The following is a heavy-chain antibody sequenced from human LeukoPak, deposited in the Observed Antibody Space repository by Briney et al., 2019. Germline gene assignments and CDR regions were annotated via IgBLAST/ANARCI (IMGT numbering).Heavy chain of an antibody. Sequence: SVKVSCKASGGTFSSYAISWVRQAPGQGLEWMGRIIPILGIANYAQKFQGRVTITADKSTSTAYMELSSLRSEDTAVYYCARDGPRIAAAAPPGGDYWGQGTLVTVSS. CDR2: IIPILGIA. J-gene: IGHJ4*02. D-gene: IGHD6-13*01. CDR3: ARDGPRIAAAAPPGGDY. V-gene: IGHV1-69*04. CDR1: GGTFSSYA.